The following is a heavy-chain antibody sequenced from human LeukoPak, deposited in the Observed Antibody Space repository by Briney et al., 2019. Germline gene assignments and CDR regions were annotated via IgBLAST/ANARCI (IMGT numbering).Heavy chain of an antibody. J-gene: IGHJ3*02. CDR1: GFTFSDYY. CDR3: ARDSRIAAAEGFDI. CDR2: IISSGSTI. D-gene: IGHD6-13*01. Sequence: GGSLRLSCAASGFTFSDYYMSWIRQAPGKGLEWVSYIISSGSTIYYADSVKGRFTISRDNAKHSLYLKMNSLSAEDTAVYYCARDSRIAAAEGFDIWGQGTLVTVSS. V-gene: IGHV3-11*01.